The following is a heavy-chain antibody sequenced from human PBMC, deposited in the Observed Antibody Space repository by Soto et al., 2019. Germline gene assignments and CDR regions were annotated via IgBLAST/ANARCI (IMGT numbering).Heavy chain of an antibody. V-gene: IGHV3-23*01. Sequence: EVPLLESGGGLVQPGGSLRLSCVASGFTFSNYAMSWVRQAPGKGLEWVSVVSGGGGSTYYADSVKGRFTISRDNSKNTLYLQMNSLRAEDTAVYFCAKERYSSSWYGGDYWGQGTLVTVSS. CDR2: VSGGGGST. D-gene: IGHD6-13*01. J-gene: IGHJ4*02. CDR1: GFTFSNYA. CDR3: AKERYSSSWYGGDY.